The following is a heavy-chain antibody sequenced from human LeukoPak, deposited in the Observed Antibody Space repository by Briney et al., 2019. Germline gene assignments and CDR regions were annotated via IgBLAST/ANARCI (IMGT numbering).Heavy chain of an antibody. V-gene: IGHV4-39*01. CDR1: GGSFSGYY. D-gene: IGHD6-19*01. CDR3: LIAVAGGAFDI. J-gene: IGHJ3*02. Sequence: SETLSPTSAVDGGSFSGYYWGSIRQPPGKGLGRSGSIYYSGSTYYNPSLKSRVTISVDTSKNPFSLKLSSVTAADTAVYYGLIAVAGGAFDIWGQGTMVTVSS. CDR2: IYYSGST.